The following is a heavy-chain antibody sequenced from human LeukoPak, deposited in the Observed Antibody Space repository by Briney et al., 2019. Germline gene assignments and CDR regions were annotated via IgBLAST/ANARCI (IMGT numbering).Heavy chain of an antibody. CDR1: GFTFRSYA. V-gene: IGHV3-30*04. J-gene: IGHJ4*02. Sequence: PGGSLRLSCAASGFTFRSYAVHWVRQAPGKGLEWVSFISFDGNVIYYAASVKGRFTLSRDNSENTLYLQMNSLRAEDTAMYYCTRDPSTHYSIDYWGQGALVTVSS. D-gene: IGHD6-13*01. CDR2: ISFDGNVI. CDR3: TRDPSTHYSIDY.